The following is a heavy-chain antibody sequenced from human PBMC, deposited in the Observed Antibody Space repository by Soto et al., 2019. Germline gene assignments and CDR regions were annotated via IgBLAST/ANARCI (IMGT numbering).Heavy chain of an antibody. V-gene: IGHV4-31*03. J-gene: IGHJ4*02. CDR3: ARRGGGKMPEIDY. CDR2: IYDSGST. Sequence: QVQLQESGPGLVKPSQTLSLTCTVSGGSISSGGYYWSWIRQHPGQGLEWIGYIYDSGSTYYTPSLKSRVPISEDKAKNQFSLKLSSVTAADTAVYYCARRGGGKMPEIDYWGQGTLVTVSS. CDR1: GGSISSGGYY. D-gene: IGHD1-26*01.